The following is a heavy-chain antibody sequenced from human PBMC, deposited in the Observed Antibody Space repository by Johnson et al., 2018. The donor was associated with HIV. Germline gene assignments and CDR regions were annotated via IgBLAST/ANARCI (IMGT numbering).Heavy chain of an antibody. V-gene: IGHV3-66*01. CDR3: AKRRVAGDDAFDV. CDR1: GFTVSSNY. J-gene: IGHJ3*01. D-gene: IGHD6-19*01. CDR2: IYSGGST. Sequence: VQLVESGGGLVQPGGSLRLSCAASGFTVSSNYMSWVRQAPGKGLEWVSVIYSGGSTYYADSVKGRFTISRDNAKKSLYLQMTSLRAEDTAMYYCAKRRVAGDDAFDVWGQGTIVIVSS.